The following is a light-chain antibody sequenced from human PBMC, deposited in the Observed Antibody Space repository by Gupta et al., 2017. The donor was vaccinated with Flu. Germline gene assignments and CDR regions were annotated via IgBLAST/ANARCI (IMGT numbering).Light chain of an antibody. CDR2: GAS. Sequence: EIVMTQSPATLSVSPGERATLSCRASQSVSNNLAWYQQNPGQAPRLLIHGASTRATGVPARFSGSGSGTDFTLTISSLQSEDFAVYYCHQYNNWKTFGQGTKLEIK. J-gene: IGKJ2*01. CDR1: QSVSNN. V-gene: IGKV3-15*01. CDR3: HQYNNWKT.